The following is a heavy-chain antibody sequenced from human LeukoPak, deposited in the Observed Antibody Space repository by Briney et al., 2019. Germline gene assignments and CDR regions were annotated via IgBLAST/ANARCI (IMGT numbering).Heavy chain of an antibody. Sequence: PSETLSLTCAVYGGSFSGYYWSWIRQPPGKGLEWIGEINHSGSTNYNPSLKSRVTISVDTSKNQFSLKLSSVTAADTAVYYCARHDHPEPDAFDIWGQGTMVTVSS. D-gene: IGHD1-14*01. CDR1: GGSFSGYY. J-gene: IGHJ3*02. V-gene: IGHV4-34*01. CDR2: INHSGST. CDR3: ARHDHPEPDAFDI.